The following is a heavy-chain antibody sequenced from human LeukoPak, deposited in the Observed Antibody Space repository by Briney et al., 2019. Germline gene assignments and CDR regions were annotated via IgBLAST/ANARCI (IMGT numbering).Heavy chain of an antibody. CDR3: ARSANYFDTSGQDY. CDR1: GSTFSGYW. Sequence: GGSLRLSCAASGSTFSGYWMHWARQAPGKGLVWVSRTNRDDSDTSYADSVKGRFTISRDKAKSTLYLQMNSLRVEDTAVYYCARSANYFDTSGQDYWGQGTLVTVSS. D-gene: IGHD3-22*01. V-gene: IGHV3-74*01. CDR2: TNRDDSDT. J-gene: IGHJ4*02.